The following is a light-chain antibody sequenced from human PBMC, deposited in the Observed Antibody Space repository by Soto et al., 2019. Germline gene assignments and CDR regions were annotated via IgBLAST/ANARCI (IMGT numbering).Light chain of an antibody. V-gene: IGLV2-8*01. CDR2: EVN. J-gene: IGLJ3*02. CDR1: SSDVGRYNY. CDR3: DSYAGTPWV. Sequence: QSVLTQPPSASGSPGQSVTISCTGTSSDVGRYNYVSWYQQYPGKVPKLMIYEVNKRPSGVPDRFSGSKSGNTASLTVSGLQAEDEADYYCDSYAGTPWVFGGGTKLTVL.